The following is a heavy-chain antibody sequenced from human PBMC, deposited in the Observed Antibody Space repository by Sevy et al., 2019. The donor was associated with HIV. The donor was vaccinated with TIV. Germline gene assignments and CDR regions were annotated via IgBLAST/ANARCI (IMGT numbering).Heavy chain of an antibody. D-gene: IGHD1-1*01. CDR1: GGTSHR. Sequence: ASVKVSCKASGGTSHRISCVRQAPGQVLEWMARIIGFFDTASYTQKFQGRITVTADKSTGTSYLEIRSLRSEDTAIFFCAREAGGGTTFNFDSWGQGTLVTVSS. J-gene: IGHJ4*02. CDR2: IIGFFDTA. V-gene: IGHV1-69*06. CDR3: AREAGGGTTFNFDS.